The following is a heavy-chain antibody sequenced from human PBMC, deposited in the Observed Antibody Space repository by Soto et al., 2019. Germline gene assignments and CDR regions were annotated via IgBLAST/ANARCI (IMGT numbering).Heavy chain of an antibody. CDR1: GGSISSSSYY. V-gene: IGHV4-39*01. CDR3: ARHSRITMVRGVNNWFDP. Sequence: SETLSLTCTVSGGSISSSSYYWGWIRQPPGKGLEWIGSIYYSGSTYYNPSLKSRVTISVDTSKNQFSLKLSSVTAADTAVYYCARHSRITMVRGVNNWFDPWGQGTLVTVSS. CDR2: IYYSGST. J-gene: IGHJ5*02. D-gene: IGHD3-10*01.